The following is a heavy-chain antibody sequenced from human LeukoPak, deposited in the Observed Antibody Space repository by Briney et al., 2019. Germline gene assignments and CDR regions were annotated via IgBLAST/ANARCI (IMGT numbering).Heavy chain of an antibody. CDR1: GYSFTSYW. J-gene: IGHJ3*02. CDR2: IYPGDSYT. Sequence: GESLKVSCKGSGYSFTSYWIGWVRQMPGKGLEWMGIIYPGDSYTRYSPSFQGQVTISADKSISTAYLQWSSLKASDTAMYYCARLPSRGDYDVGGFKDAFDIWGQGTMVTVSS. CDR3: ARLPSRGDYDVGGFKDAFDI. V-gene: IGHV5-51*01. D-gene: IGHD4-17*01.